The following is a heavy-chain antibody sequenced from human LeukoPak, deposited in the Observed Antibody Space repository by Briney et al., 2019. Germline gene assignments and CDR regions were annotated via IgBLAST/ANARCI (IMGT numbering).Heavy chain of an antibody. CDR3: ARATIVGVNVY. V-gene: IGHV3-48*01. D-gene: IGHD1-26*01. J-gene: IGHJ4*02. CDR2: ISSTGST. Sequence: GGSLRLSCAASGFTSSSYSMNWVRQAPGKGLEWVSYISSTGSTADSVKGRFTISRDNAKNSLYLQMNSLRAEDTAVYYCARATIVGVNVYWGQGTLVTVSS. CDR1: GFTSSSYS.